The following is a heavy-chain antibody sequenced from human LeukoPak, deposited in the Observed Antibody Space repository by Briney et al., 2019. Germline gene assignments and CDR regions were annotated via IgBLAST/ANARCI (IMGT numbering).Heavy chain of an antibody. J-gene: IGHJ4*02. V-gene: IGHV4-34*01. D-gene: IGHD4-11*01. CDR2: INHSGST. Sequence: LTXAVYGGSFXGYYWSWIRQPPGKGLEWIGEINHSGSTNYNPSLKSRVPISVDTSKNQFSLKLSSVTAADTAVYYCARDSTTGLLGYWGQGTLVTVSS. CDR3: ARDSTTGLLGY. CDR1: GGSFXGYY.